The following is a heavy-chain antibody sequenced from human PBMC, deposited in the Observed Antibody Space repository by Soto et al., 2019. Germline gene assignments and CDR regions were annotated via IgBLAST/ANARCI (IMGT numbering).Heavy chain of an antibody. V-gene: IGHV4-30-2*01. D-gene: IGHD6-19*01. CDR3: PGGGLLPDY. CDR2: ISHSGST. Sequence: QLQLQESGSGLVKPSQTLSLTCAVSGGSTSSGGYSWSWLRQPPGKGLEWIGYISHSGSTYYNPSLKIRLTISVHTSKNQFSLRLSSVTAADTAVYYCPGGGLLPDYWGQGTLVTVPS. J-gene: IGHJ4*02. CDR1: GGSTSSGGYS.